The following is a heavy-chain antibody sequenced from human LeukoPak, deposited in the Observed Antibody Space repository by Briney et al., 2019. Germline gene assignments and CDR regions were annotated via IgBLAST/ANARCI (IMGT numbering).Heavy chain of an antibody. J-gene: IGHJ4*02. D-gene: IGHD3-16*02. V-gene: IGHV3-48*01. CDR3: ASAYDYVWGSYRSFDY. Sequence: GGSLRLSCAASGFTFSSYSMNWVRQAPGKGLEWVSYISSSSSTIYYADSVKGRFTISRDNAKNSLYLQMNSLRAEDTAVYYCASAYDYVWGSYRSFDYWGQGTLVTVSS. CDR2: ISSSSSTI. CDR1: GFTFSSYS.